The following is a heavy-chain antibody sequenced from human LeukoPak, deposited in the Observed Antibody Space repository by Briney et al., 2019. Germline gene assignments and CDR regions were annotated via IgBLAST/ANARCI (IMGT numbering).Heavy chain of an antibody. V-gene: IGHV3-53*05. CDR3: AKGPGAAVGKRYIQH. D-gene: IGHD6-13*01. CDR1: GFTVSSNY. J-gene: IGHJ1*01. Sequence: GGSLRLSCAASGFTVSSNYMSWVRQAPGKGLEWDSVIYSGGSTYYADSVKGRFTISRDNSKNSLSLQMNSLRAEDTALYYCAKGPGAAVGKRYIQHWGQGTLVTVSS. CDR2: IYSGGST.